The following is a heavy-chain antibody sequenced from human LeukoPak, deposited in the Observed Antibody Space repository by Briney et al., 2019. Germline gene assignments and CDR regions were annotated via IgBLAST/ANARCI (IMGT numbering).Heavy chain of an antibody. Sequence: SETLSLTCTVSGYSISSDYYWGWIRQPPGKGLEWIGSIYHSGSTYYNPSLKSRVTISVDTSKNQFSLKLSSVTAADTAVYYCASSPLNYGDYVWGQGTLVTVSS. CDR1: GYSISSDYY. CDR3: ASSPLNYGDYV. J-gene: IGHJ4*02. V-gene: IGHV4-38-2*02. CDR2: IYHSGST. D-gene: IGHD4-17*01.